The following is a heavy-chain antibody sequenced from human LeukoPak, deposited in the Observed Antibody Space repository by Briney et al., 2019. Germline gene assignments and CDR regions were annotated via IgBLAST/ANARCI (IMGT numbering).Heavy chain of an antibody. J-gene: IGHJ4*02. CDR1: GYTFTSYY. D-gene: IGHD3-10*01. CDR3: ARGDATYYYGSGSQVPFDY. CDR2: INPSGGST. V-gene: IGHV1-46*01. Sequence: ASVKVSCKASGYTFTSYYMHWVRQPPPQGLEWLALINPSGGSTSHAQKFQGRVTMTRDTSTSTVYMELSSLRFEDTAVYYCARGDATYYYGSGSQVPFDYWGQGTLVTVSS.